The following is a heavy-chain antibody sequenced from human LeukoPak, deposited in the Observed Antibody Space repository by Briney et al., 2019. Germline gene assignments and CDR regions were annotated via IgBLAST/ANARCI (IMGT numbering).Heavy chain of an antibody. Sequence: SETLSLTCTVSGGSISSSSYYWGWIRQPPGKGLEWIGSIYYSGSTYYNPSLKSRVTISVDTSKNQFSLKLSSVTAADTAVYYCARRAIEPFIAVAGVFDYWAREPWSPSPQ. J-gene: IGHJ4*02. CDR1: GGSISSSSYY. CDR3: ARRAIEPFIAVAGVFDY. V-gene: IGHV4-39*01. D-gene: IGHD6-19*01. CDR2: IYYSGST.